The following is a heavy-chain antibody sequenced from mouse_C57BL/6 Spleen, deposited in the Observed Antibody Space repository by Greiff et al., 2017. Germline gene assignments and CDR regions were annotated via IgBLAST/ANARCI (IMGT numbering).Heavy chain of an antibody. Sequence: EVHLVESGGGLVQPGGSLSLSCAASGFTFTDYYMSWVRQPPGKALEWLGFIRNKANGYTTEYSASVKGRFTISRDNSQSILYLQMNALRAEDSATYYCARFNSWYFDYWGQGTTLTVSS. CDR1: GFTFTDYY. D-gene: IGHD4-1*02. J-gene: IGHJ2*01. CDR2: IRNKANGYTT. CDR3: ARFNSWYFDY. V-gene: IGHV7-3*01.